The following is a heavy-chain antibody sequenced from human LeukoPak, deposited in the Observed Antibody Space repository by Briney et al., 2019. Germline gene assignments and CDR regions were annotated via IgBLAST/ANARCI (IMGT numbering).Heavy chain of an antibody. D-gene: IGHD3-9*01. CDR3: ARECDDILTGYIPFDY. Sequence: GASVKVSCKASGYTFTSYYMHWVRQAPGQGLEWMGIINPSGGSTSYAQKFQGRVTMTRDTSTSTVYMELSSLRSEDTAVYYCARECDDILTGYIPFDYWGQGTLVTVSS. J-gene: IGHJ4*02. V-gene: IGHV1-46*01. CDR2: INPSGGST. CDR1: GYTFTSYY.